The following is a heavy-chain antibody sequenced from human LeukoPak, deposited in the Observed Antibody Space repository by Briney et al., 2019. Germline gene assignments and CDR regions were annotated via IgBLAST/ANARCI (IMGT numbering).Heavy chain of an antibody. CDR2: IIPIFGTA. CDR3: ARDGIAVAGADY. V-gene: IGHV1-69*13. Sequence: GAPVKVSCKASGGTFSSYAISWVRQAPGQRLEWMGGIIPIFGTANYAQKFQGRVTITADESTSTAYMELSSLRSEDTAVYYCARDGIAVAGADYWGQGTLVTVSS. J-gene: IGHJ4*02. CDR1: GGTFSSYA. D-gene: IGHD6-19*01.